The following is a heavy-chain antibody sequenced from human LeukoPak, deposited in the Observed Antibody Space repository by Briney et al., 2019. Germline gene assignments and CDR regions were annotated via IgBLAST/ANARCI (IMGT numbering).Heavy chain of an antibody. J-gene: IGHJ4*02. D-gene: IGHD5-18*01. CDR1: GGSISGSSYY. Sequence: SETLSLTCTVSGGSISGSSYYWGWLRPPPGLGLEWVGSIYYSGSTYYNPSLKSPVTLSAYTSTNHFSLNIKCVTAADTALYFCARGAEVQLWSYYFDYWGQGTLVTVSS. CDR3: ARGAEVQLWSYYFDY. CDR2: IYYSGST. V-gene: IGHV4-39*02.